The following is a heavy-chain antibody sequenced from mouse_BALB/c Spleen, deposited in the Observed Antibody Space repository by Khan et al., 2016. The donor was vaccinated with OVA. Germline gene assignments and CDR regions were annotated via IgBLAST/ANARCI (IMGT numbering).Heavy chain of an antibody. CDR1: GYSITSDYA. CDR3: ARQNYYGYAMDY. V-gene: IGHV3-2*02. D-gene: IGHD1-1*01. CDR2: ISYSGTT. J-gene: IGHJ4*01. Sequence: VQLKESGPGLVKPSQSLSLTCTVTGYSITSDYAWNWIRQFPGNKLEWMGYISYSGTTSYKPSLKSRISITRETSTNQFFLQLNSVTSEDTATYYCARQNYYGYAMDYWGQGTSVTVSS.